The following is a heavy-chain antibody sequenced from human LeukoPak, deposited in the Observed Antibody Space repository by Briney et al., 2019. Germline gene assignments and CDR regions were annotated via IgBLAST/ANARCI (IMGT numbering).Heavy chain of an antibody. CDR3: AREGAGYRGYDYDYFYAMDV. CDR1: GFTLEDHA. J-gene: IGHJ6*02. V-gene: IGHV3-20*04. CDR2: INGNGGST. Sequence: PGGSLRLSCAASGFTLEDHAMNWVRQVPGKGLEWVSGINGNGGSTGYADSVKGRFTISRDNAKNSVYLQMSSLRAEDTALYYCAREGAGYRGYDYDYFYAMDVWGQGTTVTVSS. D-gene: IGHD5-12*01.